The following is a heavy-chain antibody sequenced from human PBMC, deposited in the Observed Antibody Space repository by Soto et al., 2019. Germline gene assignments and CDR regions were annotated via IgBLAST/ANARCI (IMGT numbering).Heavy chain of an antibody. CDR1: GFTFSDYA. Sequence: EVQLLESGGGLVQPGGSLRLSCAASGFTFSDYAIAWVRQAPGKGLEWVSGISGSGGTTYYADSVKGRFTISRDNSKDTLHLQMNSLRAEDTAVYYCAKTPRHWLVYFDYWGQGALVTVS. D-gene: IGHD6-19*01. J-gene: IGHJ4*02. CDR2: ISGSGGTT. CDR3: AKTPRHWLVYFDY. V-gene: IGHV3-23*01.